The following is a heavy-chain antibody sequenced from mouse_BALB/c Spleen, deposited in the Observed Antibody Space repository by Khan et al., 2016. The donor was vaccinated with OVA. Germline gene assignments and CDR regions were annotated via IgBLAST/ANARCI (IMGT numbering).Heavy chain of an antibody. CDR1: GISITTGNYR. D-gene: IGHD2-2*01. CDR3: ARDRGGFDSYYFDY. Sequence: EVKLLESGPGLVKPSQTVSLTCTVTGISITTGNYRWSWIRQFPGNKLEWIGYLYYSGTTTYNPSLTSRTTITRDTSKNQFFLEMNSLTAEDTATYYCARDRGGFDSYYFDYWGQGTTLTVSS. V-gene: IGHV3-5*02. J-gene: IGHJ2*01. CDR2: LYYSGTT.